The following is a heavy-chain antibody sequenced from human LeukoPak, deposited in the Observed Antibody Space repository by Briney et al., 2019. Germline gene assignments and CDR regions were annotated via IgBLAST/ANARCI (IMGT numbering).Heavy chain of an antibody. CDR2: INHSGST. Sequence: PSETLSLTCAVYGGSFSGYYWSWIRQPPGKGLEWIGEINHSGSTNYNPSLTSRVTISVDTSKNQFSLKLSSVTAADTAVYYCARGVRRVVVAGKLDPWGQGTLVTVSS. CDR1: GGSFSGYY. D-gene: IGHD2-2*01. V-gene: IGHV4-34*01. CDR3: ARGVRRVVVAGKLDP. J-gene: IGHJ5*02.